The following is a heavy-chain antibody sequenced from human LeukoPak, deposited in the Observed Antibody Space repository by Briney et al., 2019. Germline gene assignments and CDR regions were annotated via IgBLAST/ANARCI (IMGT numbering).Heavy chain of an antibody. J-gene: IGHJ4*02. CDR1: GFTFSSYW. V-gene: IGHV3-74*01. CDR2: INSDGSTT. D-gene: IGHD1-26*01. Sequence: GGSLRLSCAASGFTFSSYWMHWVRQAPGKGLVWVSRINSDGSTTSYADSVKGRFTISRDNAKNTLYLQMNSLRAEDTAVYYCARARKWEPSDYWGQGTLVTVSS. CDR3: ARARKWEPSDY.